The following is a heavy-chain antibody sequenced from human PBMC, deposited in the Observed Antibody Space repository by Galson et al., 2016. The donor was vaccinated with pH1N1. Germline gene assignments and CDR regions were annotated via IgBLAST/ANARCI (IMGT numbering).Heavy chain of an antibody. V-gene: IGHV3-21*01. CDR3: AREPYFPPYFNN. CDR2: ISSTGRNI. J-gene: IGHJ4*02. CDR1: GFTFSSYW. Sequence: LRLSCAASGFTFSSYWMTWVRQAPGKGPEWVSSISSTGRNIYSADSLKGRFTISRDNAKNSLYLQISNLRVEDTAVYYCAREPYFPPYFNNWGQGTLVTVSA. D-gene: IGHD2-21*01.